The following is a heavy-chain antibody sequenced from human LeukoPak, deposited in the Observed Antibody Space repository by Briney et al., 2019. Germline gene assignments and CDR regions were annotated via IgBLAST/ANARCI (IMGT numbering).Heavy chain of an antibody. CDR1: GFTFSDYH. D-gene: IGHD3-22*01. CDR3: ARVYSYDSTGYFDYYFDY. V-gene: IGHV3-11*05. CDR2: ITSSSYT. J-gene: IGHJ4*02. Sequence: KPGGSLRLSCAASGFTFSDYHMSWIRQAPGKGLEWVSYITSSSYTNYADSVKGRFTISRDNAKNSLYLQMNSLRAEDTAVYYCARVYSYDSTGYFDYYFDYWGQGTLVTVSS.